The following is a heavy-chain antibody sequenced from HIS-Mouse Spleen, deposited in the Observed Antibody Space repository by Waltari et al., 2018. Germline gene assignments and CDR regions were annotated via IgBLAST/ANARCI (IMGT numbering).Heavy chain of an antibody. J-gene: IGHJ4*02. V-gene: IGHV4-39*07. CDR2: IYYSGST. D-gene: IGHD6-13*01. CDR3: ARLPRIAAADYYFDY. Sequence: QLQLQESGPGLVKPSETLSLTCTVSGGSISSSSYYWGWIRQPPGKGLGGIGSIYYSGSTYSNPSLKSRVTISGDTSKNQFSLKLSSVTAADTAVYYCARLPRIAAADYYFDYWGQGTLVTVSS. CDR1: GGSISSSSYY.